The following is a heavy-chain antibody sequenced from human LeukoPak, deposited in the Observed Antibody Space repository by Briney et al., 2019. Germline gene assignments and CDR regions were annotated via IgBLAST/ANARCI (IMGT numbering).Heavy chain of an antibody. CDR2: IRNKAYGGTP. CDR3: TRDPPTRY. J-gene: IGHJ4*02. CDR1: GFTFGDYT. V-gene: IGHV3-49*03. D-gene: IGHD1-26*01. Sequence: PGGSLRLSCTASGFTFGDYTITWIRQAPGRGLEWVGFIRNKAYGGTPEYAASVKGRFTISSDDSKNIAYLQMNSLKTDDTAEYYCTRDPPTRYWGQGTLVSVSS.